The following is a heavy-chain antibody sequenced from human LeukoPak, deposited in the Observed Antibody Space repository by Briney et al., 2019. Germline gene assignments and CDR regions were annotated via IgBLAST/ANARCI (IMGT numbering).Heavy chain of an antibody. J-gene: IGHJ5*02. CDR1: GFTFSSYS. D-gene: IGHD3-16*01. CDR3: AREYYGSRPNWFDP. V-gene: IGHV3-21*01. CDR2: ISSSSSYI. Sequence: GGSLRLSCAASGFTFSSYSMNWVRQAPGKGLEWVSSISSSSSYIYYADSVKGRFTISRDNAKNSLYLQMNSLRAEDTAVYYCAREYYGSRPNWFDPWGQGALVTVSS.